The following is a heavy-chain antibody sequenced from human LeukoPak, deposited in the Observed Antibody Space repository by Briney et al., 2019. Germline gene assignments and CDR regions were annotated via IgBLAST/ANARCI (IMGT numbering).Heavy chain of an antibody. CDR1: GGSISSGGYY. V-gene: IGHV4-31*03. D-gene: IGHD1-14*01. CDR3: ARDTAYRDYFDY. CDR2: IYYSGST. J-gene: IGHJ4*02. Sequence: SETLSLTCTVSGGSISSGGYYWSWIRQHPGKGLEWIGYIYYSGSTYYNPSLKSRVTISVDTSKNQFSLKLSSVTAADTAVYYCARDTAYRDYFDYWGQGILVTVSS.